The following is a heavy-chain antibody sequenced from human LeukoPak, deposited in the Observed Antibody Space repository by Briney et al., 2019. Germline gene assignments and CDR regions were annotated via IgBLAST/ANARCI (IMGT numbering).Heavy chain of an antibody. V-gene: IGHV1-2*02. CDR1: GYTFTGYY. D-gene: IGHD6-13*01. CDR2: INPNSGGT. Sequence: ASVKVSCKASGYTFTGYYMHWVRQAPGQGLEWMGWINPNSGGTNYAQKFQGRVTMTRDTSISTAYMELSRLRSDDTAVYYCARDCSLYYYYMDVWGKGTTVTVSS. CDR3: ARDCSLYYYYMDV. J-gene: IGHJ6*03.